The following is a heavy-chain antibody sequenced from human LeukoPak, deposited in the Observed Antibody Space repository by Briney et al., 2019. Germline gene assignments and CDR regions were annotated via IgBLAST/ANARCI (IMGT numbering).Heavy chain of an antibody. CDR1: GGSIRSRNYY. J-gene: IGHJ3*02. CDR2: FYDSGST. Sequence: SETLSLTCTVSGGSIRSRNYYWDWIRQPPRKGLEWIGNFYDSGSTYYNPSLKSRVTISGDTSKNQFSLKLTSVTAADTAVYYCARHTRPGCSGYENAFDIWGQGTMVTVS. D-gene: IGHD5-12*01. V-gene: IGHV4-39*01. CDR3: ARHTRPGCSGYENAFDI.